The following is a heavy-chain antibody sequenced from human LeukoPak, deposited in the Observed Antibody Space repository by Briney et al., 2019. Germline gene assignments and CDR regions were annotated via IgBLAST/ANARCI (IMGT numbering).Heavy chain of an antibody. Sequence: GASVKVSCKAAGYTFTTYYMHWVRQAPGQGIEWMGTINPSGGSTSYAQKFQGRVTMTRDASTSTVYMELSSLRSEDTAVYYCARGGRGEGTGTTRVAFDIWGQGTMVTVSS. V-gene: IGHV1-46*01. CDR1: GYTFTTYY. CDR3: ARGGRGEGTGTTRVAFDI. D-gene: IGHD1-1*01. CDR2: INPSGGST. J-gene: IGHJ3*02.